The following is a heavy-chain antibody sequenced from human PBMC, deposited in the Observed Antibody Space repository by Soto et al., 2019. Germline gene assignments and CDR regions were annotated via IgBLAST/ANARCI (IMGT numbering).Heavy chain of an antibody. J-gene: IGHJ6*03. V-gene: IGHV3-66*01. CDR1: GFTVSSNY. CDR2: IYSGGST. Sequence: GGSLRLSCAASGFTVSSNYMSWVRQAPGKGLEWVSVIYSGGSTYYADSVKGRFTISRDNSKNTLYLQMNSLRAEDTAVYYCASEGSGPNNYYYYYMDVWGKGTTVTVSS. CDR3: ASEGSGPNNYYYYYMDV. D-gene: IGHD3-10*01.